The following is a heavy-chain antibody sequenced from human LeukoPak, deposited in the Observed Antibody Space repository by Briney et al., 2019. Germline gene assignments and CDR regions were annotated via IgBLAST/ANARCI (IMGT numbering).Heavy chain of an antibody. D-gene: IGHD6-19*01. J-gene: IGHJ4*02. CDR1: GFTFISYW. Sequence: PGGSLRLSCATSGFTFISYWISWVRQAPGKGLEWVANIKPDGREKHNVPSLWGRFTNSRDNAKNSLYLKMNSLRAYDTAVYYCASHSSGWFGWGQGTLVTVSS. V-gene: IGHV3-7*01. CDR3: ASHSSGWFG. CDR2: IKPDGREK.